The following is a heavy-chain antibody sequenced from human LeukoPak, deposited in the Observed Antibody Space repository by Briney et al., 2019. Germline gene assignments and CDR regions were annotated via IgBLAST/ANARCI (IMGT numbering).Heavy chain of an antibody. V-gene: IGHV1-18*01. J-gene: IGHJ5*02. CDR1: GYTFTSYG. Sequence: GASVKVSCKASGYTFTSYGISWVRQAPGQGLEWMGWISAYNGNTNYAQKFQGRVTITRNTSISTAYMELSSLRSEDTAVYYCARDNSVRDEAWWFNPWGQGTLVTVSS. CDR2: ISAYNGNT. CDR3: ARDNSVRDEAWWFNP. D-gene: IGHD5-24*01.